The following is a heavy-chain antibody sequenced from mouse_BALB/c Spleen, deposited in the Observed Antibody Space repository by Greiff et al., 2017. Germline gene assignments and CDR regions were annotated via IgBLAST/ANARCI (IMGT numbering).Heavy chain of an antibody. CDR1: GFSLTSYG. D-gene: IGHD3-1*01. V-gene: IGHV2-2*01. CDR3: ARAARATMVFAY. Sequence: QVQLKESGPGLVQPSQSLSITCTVSGFSLTSYGVHWVRQSPGKGLEWLGVIWSGGSTDYNAAFISRLSISKDNSKSQVFLKMNSLQTDDTARYYCARAARATMVFAYWGQGTLVTVSA. J-gene: IGHJ3*01. CDR2: IWSGGST.